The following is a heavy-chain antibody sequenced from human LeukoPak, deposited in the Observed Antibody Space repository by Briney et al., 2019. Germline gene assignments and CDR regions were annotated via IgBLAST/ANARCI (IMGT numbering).Heavy chain of an antibody. CDR2: IYYSGST. CDR3: ARGYYDILTGYSSACFDY. CDR1: GGSISSYY. D-gene: IGHD3-9*01. J-gene: IGHJ4*02. V-gene: IGHV4-59*01. Sequence: SETLSLTCTVSGGSISSYYWSWIRQPPGKGLEWIGYIYYSGSTNYNPSLKSRVTMSVDTSKNQFSLKLSSVTAADTAVYYCARGYYDILTGYSSACFDYWGQGTLVTVSS.